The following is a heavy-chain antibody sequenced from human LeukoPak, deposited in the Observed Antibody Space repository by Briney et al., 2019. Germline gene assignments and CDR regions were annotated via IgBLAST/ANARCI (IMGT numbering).Heavy chain of an antibody. J-gene: IGHJ5*02. CDR2: IYYSGST. CDR1: GGSISSHY. D-gene: IGHD2-2*01. CDR3: ARAPRVVPAASFWFDP. V-gene: IGHV4-59*11. Sequence: SETLSLTCTVSGGSISSHYWSWVRQPPGKGLEWIGYIYYSGSTNYNPSLKSRVTISVDTSKNQFSLKLSSVTAADTAVYYCARAPRVVPAASFWFDPWGQGTLVTVSS.